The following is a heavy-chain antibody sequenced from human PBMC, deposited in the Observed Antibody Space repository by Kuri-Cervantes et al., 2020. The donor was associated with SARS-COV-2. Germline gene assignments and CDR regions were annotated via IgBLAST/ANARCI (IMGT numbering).Heavy chain of an antibody. CDR3: ARHNYYDSSGYYYDY. Sequence: ASVKVSCKASGYTFTSYDINWVRQATGQGLEWMGWINTNTGNPTYAQGFTGRFVFSLDTSVSTAYLQISSLKAEDTAVYYCARHNYYDSSGYYYDYWGQGTLVTVSS. D-gene: IGHD3-22*01. V-gene: IGHV7-4-1*02. J-gene: IGHJ4*02. CDR1: GYTFTSYD. CDR2: INTNTGNP.